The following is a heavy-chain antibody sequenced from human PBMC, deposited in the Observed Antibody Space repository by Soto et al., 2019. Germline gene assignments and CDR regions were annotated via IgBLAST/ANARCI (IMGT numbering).Heavy chain of an antibody. V-gene: IGHV3-30-3*01. Sequence: QVQLVESGGGVVQPGRSLRLSCAASGFTFSSYAMHWVRQAPGKGLEWVAVISYDGSNKYYADSVKGRFTISRDNSKNTLYLQMNSLRAWDTGVYYCAKERPRCDAFDIWGQGTMVTVSS. J-gene: IGHJ3*02. CDR2: ISYDGSNK. D-gene: IGHD4-17*01. CDR1: GFTFSSYA. CDR3: AKERPRCDAFDI.